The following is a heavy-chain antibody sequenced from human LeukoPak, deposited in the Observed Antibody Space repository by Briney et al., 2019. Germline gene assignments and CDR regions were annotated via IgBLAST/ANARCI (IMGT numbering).Heavy chain of an antibody. Sequence: ASVKVSCKASGYTFTSYDINWVRQATGQVLEWMGWMNPNSGNTGYAQKFEGRVTMTRNTSISTAYMELSSLRSEDTAVYYCARVPVGSILGATWTPDYWGQGTLVTVSS. J-gene: IGHJ4*02. CDR1: GYTFTSYD. CDR3: ARVPVGSILGATWTPDY. D-gene: IGHD1-26*01. CDR2: MNPNSGNT. V-gene: IGHV1-8*01.